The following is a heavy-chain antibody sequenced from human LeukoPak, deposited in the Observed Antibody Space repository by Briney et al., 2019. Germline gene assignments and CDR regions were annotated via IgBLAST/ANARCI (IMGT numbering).Heavy chain of an antibody. CDR1: GGSISSSSYY. CDR2: IYYSGST. J-gene: IGHJ4*02. CDR3: ARDVVAAAGSWDY. D-gene: IGHD6-13*01. Sequence: SETLSLTCTVSGGSISSSSYYWGWIRQPPGKGLEWIGSIYYSGSTYYNPSLKSRVTISVDTSKNQFSLKLSSVTAADTAVYYCARDVVAAAGSWDYWGQGTLVTVSS. V-gene: IGHV4-39*07.